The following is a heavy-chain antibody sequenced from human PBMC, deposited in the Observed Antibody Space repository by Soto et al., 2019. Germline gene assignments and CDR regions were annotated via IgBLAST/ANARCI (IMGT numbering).Heavy chain of an antibody. CDR2: INPNSGGT. J-gene: IGHJ6*02. CDR3: ARGMDRSGYSTYYYYNGMDV. V-gene: IGHV1-2*04. D-gene: IGHD3-3*01. Sequence: ASVKVSCKASGYTFTGYYMHWVRQAPGQGLEWIGWINPNSGGTNYAQKFQGWVTMTRDTSISTAYMELSRLRSDDTAVYYCARGMDRSGYSTYYYYNGMDVWGQGTTVTVS. CDR1: GYTFTGYY.